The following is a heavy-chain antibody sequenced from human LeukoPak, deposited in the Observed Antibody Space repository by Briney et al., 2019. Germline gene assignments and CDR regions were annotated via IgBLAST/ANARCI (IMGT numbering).Heavy chain of an antibody. Sequence: PGGSLRLSCADSGFTFNIYAMNWVRQAPGKGLEWVSLISVGGGNTHYADSVKGRFTISRDDSKNTLYLQMNSLRAEDTAVYYCAKDYDSTGLYNRPFDYWGQGTLVTVS. CDR3: AKDYDSTGLYNRPFDY. D-gene: IGHD3-22*01. V-gene: IGHV3-23*01. J-gene: IGHJ4*02. CDR1: GFTFNIYA. CDR2: ISVGGGNT.